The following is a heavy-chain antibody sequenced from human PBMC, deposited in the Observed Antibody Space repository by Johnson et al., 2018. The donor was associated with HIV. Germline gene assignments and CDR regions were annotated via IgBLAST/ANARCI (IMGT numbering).Heavy chain of an antibody. V-gene: IGHV3-48*04. CDR2: VNPNGGNT. D-gene: IGHD6-13*01. CDR3: ARDRGSSSWYRDAFDI. J-gene: IGHJ3*02. Sequence: VQLVESGGGVVQPGRSLRLSCAASGFTFSSYGMHWVRQAPGNGLELVGQVNPNGGNTYLIDSVKGRFTISRDNAKNSLYLPMNSLRAEDTAVYYCARDRGSSSWYRDAFDIWGQGTMVTVSS. CDR1: GFTFSSYG.